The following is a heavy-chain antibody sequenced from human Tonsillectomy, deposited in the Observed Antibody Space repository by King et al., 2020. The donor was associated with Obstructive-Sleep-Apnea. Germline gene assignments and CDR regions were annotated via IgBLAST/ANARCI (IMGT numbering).Heavy chain of an antibody. CDR1: GFTFSDYY. D-gene: IGHD2-2*01. Sequence: VQLVQSGGGLVKPGGSLRLSCAASGFTFSDYYMTWIRQTPGKALEWVSYISSGGSSIYYADSVKGRFTISRDNAKNSLYLQMNSLRAEDTAVYYCATICSRTICYPDPGASYYYYYGMDVWGQGTTVTVSS. V-gene: IGHV3-11*01. CDR3: ATICSRTICYPDPGASYYYYYGMDV. J-gene: IGHJ6*02. CDR2: ISSGGSSI.